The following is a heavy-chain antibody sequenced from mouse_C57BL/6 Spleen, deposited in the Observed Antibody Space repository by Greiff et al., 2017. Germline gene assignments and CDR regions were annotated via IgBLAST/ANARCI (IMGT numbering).Heavy chain of an antibody. CDR3: ASHYYGSSSTCYYAMDY. V-gene: IGHV14-2*01. CDR1: GFNIKDYY. CDR2: IDPEDGET. D-gene: IGHD1-1*01. J-gene: IGHJ4*01. Sequence: EVKLQESGAELVKPGASVKLSCTASGFNIKDYYMHWVKQRTEQGLEWIGRIDPEDGETKYAPKFQGKATITADTSSNTAYLQLSSLTSEDTAVYYCASHYYGSSSTCYYAMDYWGQGTSVTVSS.